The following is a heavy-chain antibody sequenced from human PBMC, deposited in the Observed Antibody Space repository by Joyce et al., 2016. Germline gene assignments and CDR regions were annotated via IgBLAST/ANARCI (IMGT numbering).Heavy chain of an antibody. D-gene: IGHD4-11*01. CDR1: GYSFTTYW. Sequence: EVQLVQSGAEVKKPGESLKISCRGSGYSFTTYWIAWVRQMPGKGLEWMGIIHCGDSETKYSPSFRGQVSISVDKSISTAYLQWSSLKASDTAMYFCARGPATSLYWGQGTPVTVSS. CDR2: IHCGDSET. CDR3: ARGPATSLY. V-gene: IGHV5-51*01. J-gene: IGHJ4*02.